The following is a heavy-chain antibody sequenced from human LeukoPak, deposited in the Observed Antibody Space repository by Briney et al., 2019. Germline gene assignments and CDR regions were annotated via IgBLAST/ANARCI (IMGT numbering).Heavy chain of an antibody. D-gene: IGHD6-13*01. CDR2: IYTSGST. Sequence: SETLSLTCTVSGGSISSYYWSWIRQPAGKGLEWIGPIYTSGSTNYNPSLKSRVTMSVDTSKNQFSLKLSSVTAADTAVYYCARSTTGYSSSWDYYYYYMDVWGKGTTVTVSS. CDR3: ARSTTGYSSSWDYYYYYMDV. V-gene: IGHV4-4*07. CDR1: GGSISSYY. J-gene: IGHJ6*03.